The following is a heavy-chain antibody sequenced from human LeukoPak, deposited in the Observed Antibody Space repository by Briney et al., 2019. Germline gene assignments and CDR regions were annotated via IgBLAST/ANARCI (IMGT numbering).Heavy chain of an antibody. J-gene: IGHJ5*02. V-gene: IGHV1-69*05. CDR2: IIPTFGTA. CDR3: AIAPLSGGSWVGFDP. Sequence: SVKVSCKASGGTFSSDAISWVRQAPGQGLEWMGGIIPTFGTANYAQQFQDRVTITTDESTSTAYMELSSLRSEDTAVYYCAIAPLSGGSWVGFDPWGQGTLVTVSS. CDR1: GGTFSSDA. D-gene: IGHD2-15*01.